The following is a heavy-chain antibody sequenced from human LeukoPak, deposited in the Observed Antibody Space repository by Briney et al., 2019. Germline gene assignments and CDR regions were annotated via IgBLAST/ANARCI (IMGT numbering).Heavy chain of an antibody. V-gene: IGHV3-7*01. J-gene: IGHJ4*02. Sequence: GGSLRLSCAASGFTFSSYWMSWVRQAPGKGLEWVANIKQDGSEKYYVDSVKGRFTISRDNAKNSLYLQMNSLRAEDTAVYYCARVLDTAMEPSPLDYWGQGTLVTVSS. D-gene: IGHD5-18*01. CDR3: ARVLDTAMEPSPLDY. CDR1: GFTFSSYW. CDR2: IKQDGSEK.